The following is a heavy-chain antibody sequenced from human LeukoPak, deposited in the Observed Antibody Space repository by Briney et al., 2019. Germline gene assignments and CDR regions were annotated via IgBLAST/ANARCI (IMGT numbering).Heavy chain of an antibody. CDR2: ISYDGSNK. CDR3: ARDLLDYYFDY. CDR1: GFTFSSYG. V-gene: IGHV3-30*03. J-gene: IGHJ4*02. Sequence: GGSLRLSCAASGFTFSSYGMHWVRQAPGKGLEWVAVISYDGSNKYYADSVKGRFTISRDNSKNTLYLQMNSLRAEDTAVYYCARDLLDYYFDYWGQGTLVTVSS.